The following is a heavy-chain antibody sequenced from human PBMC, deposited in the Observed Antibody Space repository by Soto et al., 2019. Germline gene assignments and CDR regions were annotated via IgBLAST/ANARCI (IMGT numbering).Heavy chain of an antibody. D-gene: IGHD4-4*01. CDR3: AREAVGTVAEFFYYYYYGMDV. CDR2: ISYDGSNK. J-gene: IGHJ6*02. Sequence: PGGSLRLSCAASGFTFSSYAMHWVRQAPGKGLEWVAVISYDGSNKYYADSVKGRFTISRDNSKNTLYLQMNSLRAEDTAVYYCAREAVGTVAEFFYYYYYGMDVWGQGTTVTVSS. V-gene: IGHV3-30-3*01. CDR1: GFTFSSYA.